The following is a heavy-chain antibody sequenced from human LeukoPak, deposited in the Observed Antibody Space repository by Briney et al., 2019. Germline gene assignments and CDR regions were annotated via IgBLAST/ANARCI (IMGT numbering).Heavy chain of an antibody. J-gene: IGHJ5*02. D-gene: IGHD3-22*01. V-gene: IGHV3-9*01. Sequence: GGSLRLSCATSGFIFDDYAMHWVRQAPGKGLEWVSGISWNGHNIKYADSVKGRFTISRDNAENSLYLQVNSLRAEDTALYFCAKDPSYYYDSSGSGWFDLWGQGTLVTVSS. CDR2: ISWNGHNI. CDR1: GFIFDDYA. CDR3: AKDPSYYYDSSGSGWFDL.